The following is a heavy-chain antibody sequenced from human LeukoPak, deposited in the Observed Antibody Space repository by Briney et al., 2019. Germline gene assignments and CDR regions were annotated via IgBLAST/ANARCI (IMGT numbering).Heavy chain of an antibody. CDR1: GFTFSSYA. CDR2: ISGSGGST. D-gene: IGHD1-26*01. J-gene: IGHJ4*02. CDR3: AKGGIVGATWDFDY. V-gene: IGHV3-23*01. Sequence: SGGSLRLSCAASGFTFSSYAMSWVRQAPGKGLEWVSAISGSGGSTYYADSVKGRFTISRDNSKNTLYLQMNSLSAEDTAVYYCAKGGIVGATWDFDYWGQGTLVTVSS.